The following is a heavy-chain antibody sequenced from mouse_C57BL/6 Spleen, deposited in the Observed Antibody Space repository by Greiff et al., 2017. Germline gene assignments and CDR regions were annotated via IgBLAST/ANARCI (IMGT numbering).Heavy chain of an antibody. CDR3: VPYGPYYYAMDY. V-gene: IGHV1-26*01. D-gene: IGHD1-1*02. J-gene: IGHJ4*01. Sequence: EVQLQQSGPELVKPGASVKISCKASGYTFTDYYMNWVKQSHGKSLEWIGDINPNNGGTSYNQKFKGKATLTVDQSSSTAYMELRSLTSEDSAVYYCVPYGPYYYAMDYWGQGTSVTVSS. CDR2: INPNNGGT. CDR1: GYTFTDYY.